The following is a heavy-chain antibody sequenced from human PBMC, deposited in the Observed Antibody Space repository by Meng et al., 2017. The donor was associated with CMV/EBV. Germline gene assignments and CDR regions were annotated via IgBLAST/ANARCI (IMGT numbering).Heavy chain of an antibody. D-gene: IGHD3-9*01. V-gene: IGHV4-30-4*08. CDR3: ARKRYWLLYPCFDP. CDR1: GGSISIGDYH. Sequence: QVQLQESGPGLGKPSQTLSLTCTVSGGSISIGDYHWSWIRQPPGMGREWFGYIYYSGSTYYNPSPKSRVTISVDTTKNQFTLKRSFVTAADTAVYYWARKRYWLLYPCFDPWGQGTLVTVSS. J-gene: IGHJ5*02. CDR2: IYYSGST.